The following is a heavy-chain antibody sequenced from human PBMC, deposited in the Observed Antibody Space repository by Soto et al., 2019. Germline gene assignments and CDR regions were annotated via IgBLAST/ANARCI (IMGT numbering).Heavy chain of an antibody. CDR1: GYNFAGYW. CDR3: ARGGVSTRTFDY. V-gene: IGHV5-51*01. CDR2: IYPSDSDT. J-gene: IGHJ4*02. Sequence: ESLKISCKGSGYNFAGYWIAWVRQMPGKGLELMGIIYPSDSDTRYRPPFQGQVTISADKSISSAYLQWSSLRASDTAMYYCARGGVSTRTFDYWGQGTPVTVSS. D-gene: IGHD3-3*01.